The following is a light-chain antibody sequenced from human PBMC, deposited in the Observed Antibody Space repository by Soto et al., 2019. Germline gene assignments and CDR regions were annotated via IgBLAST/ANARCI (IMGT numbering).Light chain of an antibody. CDR3: QKYNSALAFT. Sequence: DIQMTQSPSSLSASVGVRVTITCRASPGLSNSFAWYQQKPGKVPKLLIYAASTLQSGVPSRFSGSGSGTDFTLTISTLQPEDVATYYCQKYNSALAFTFGPGTKVDIK. CDR2: AAS. J-gene: IGKJ3*01. CDR1: PGLSNS. V-gene: IGKV1-27*01.